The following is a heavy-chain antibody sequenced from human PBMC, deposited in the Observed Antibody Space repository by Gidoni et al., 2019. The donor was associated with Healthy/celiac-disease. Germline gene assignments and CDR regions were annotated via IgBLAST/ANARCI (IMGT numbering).Heavy chain of an antibody. V-gene: IGHV3-30-3*01. CDR1: GFTFSSYA. CDR2: ISYDGSNK. CDR3: ARGSVVVAATGWFDP. D-gene: IGHD2-15*01. Sequence: QVQLVESGGGVVQPGRSLRLSCAASGFTFSSYAMHWVRQAPGKGLEWVAVISYDGSNKYYADSVKGRFTISRDNSKNTLYLQMNSLRAEDTAVYYCARGSVVVAATGWFDPWGQGTLVTVSS. J-gene: IGHJ5*02.